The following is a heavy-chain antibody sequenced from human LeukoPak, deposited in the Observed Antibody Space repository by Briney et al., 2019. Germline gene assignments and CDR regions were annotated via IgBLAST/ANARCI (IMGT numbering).Heavy chain of an antibody. CDR1: GDSVSSNSAA. D-gene: IGHD6-13*01. CDR3: ARARGYLEN. CDR2: TYYRSKWYN. Sequence: SQTLSLTCDISGDSVSSNSAAWNWIRQSPSRGLEWLGRTYYRSKWYNEYAESGKSRVTIKADTSKNQFTLQLNSVTPEDTAVYFCARARGYLENWGQGTLVTVSS. V-gene: IGHV6-1*01. J-gene: IGHJ4*02.